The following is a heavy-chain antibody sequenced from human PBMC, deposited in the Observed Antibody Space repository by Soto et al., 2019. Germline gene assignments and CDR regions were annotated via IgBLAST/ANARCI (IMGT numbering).Heavy chain of an antibody. Sequence: LKSSCKGSGYSFTSYWISWVRQMPGKGLEWMGRIDPSDSYTNYSPSFQGHVTISADKSISTAYLQWSSLKASDTAMYYCARLTDNSYGSIYYYYGMDVWGQATTVTVSS. D-gene: IGHD3-10*01. V-gene: IGHV5-10-1*01. CDR3: ARLTDNSYGSIYYYYGMDV. CDR2: IDPSDSYT. CDR1: GYSFTSYW. J-gene: IGHJ6*02.